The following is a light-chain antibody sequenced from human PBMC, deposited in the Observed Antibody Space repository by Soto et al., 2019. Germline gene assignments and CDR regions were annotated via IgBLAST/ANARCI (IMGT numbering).Light chain of an antibody. CDR2: GVF. CDR3: QQHNGWPLT. V-gene: IGKV3-15*01. CDR1: QTVNNY. Sequence: EIVMTQSPATLSVFPGERATLSCRASQTVNNYLAWYQQRPGQAPMLLIYGVFTRATGIPARFSGSGSGTEFTLAINSLQSEDSAVYYCQQHNGWPLTFGAGTKVEIK. J-gene: IGKJ4*01.